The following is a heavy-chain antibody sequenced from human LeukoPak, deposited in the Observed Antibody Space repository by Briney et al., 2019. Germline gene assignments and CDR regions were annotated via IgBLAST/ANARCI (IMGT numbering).Heavy chain of an antibody. CDR1: GYTFTGYY. D-gene: IGHD2-21*02. Sequence: GASVKVSCKASGYTFTGYYMHWVRQAPRLELEWMGWIHPNSGGTNYAQKFQGRVTMTRDTSISTAYMELSRLRSDDTAVYYCARDFTYCGGDCYSKVDYWGQGTLVTVSS. CDR3: ARDFTYCGGDCYSKVDY. J-gene: IGHJ4*02. CDR2: IHPNSGGT. V-gene: IGHV1-2*02.